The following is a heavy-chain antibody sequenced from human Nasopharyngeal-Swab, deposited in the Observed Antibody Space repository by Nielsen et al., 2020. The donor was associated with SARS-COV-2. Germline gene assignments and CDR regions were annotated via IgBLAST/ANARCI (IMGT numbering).Heavy chain of an antibody. CDR2: INAGNGNT. D-gene: IGHD2-15*01. V-gene: IGHV1-3*01. CDR3: ARDTGDCSGGSCYPGRFDP. Sequence: WVRQAPGQRLEWMGWINAGNGNTKYSQKFQGRVTITGDTSASTAYMELSSLRSEDTAVYYCARDTGDCSGGSCYPGRFDPWGQGTLVTVSS. J-gene: IGHJ5*02.